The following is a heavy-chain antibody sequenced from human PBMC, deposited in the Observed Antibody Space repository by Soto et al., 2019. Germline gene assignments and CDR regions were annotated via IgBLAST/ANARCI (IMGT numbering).Heavy chain of an antibody. CDR2: ISYDGGNK. CDR1: EFTFSSYA. CDR3: EREIFRFEDYPGMDV. J-gene: IGHJ6*03. Sequence: QVELVESGGGVVQRGRSLRLSCAASEFTFSSYAMHWVRHAPGKGVEWEAVISYDGGNKYYADYVKGRFTICRDNSKNTMYLQMNSVRAEDKGVYCCEREIFRFEDYPGMDVWGKGSTVTVPS. D-gene: IGHD4-17*01. V-gene: IGHV3-30-3*01.